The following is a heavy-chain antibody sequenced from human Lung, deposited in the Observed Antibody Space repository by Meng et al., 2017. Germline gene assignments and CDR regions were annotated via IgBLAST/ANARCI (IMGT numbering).Heavy chain of an antibody. J-gene: IGHJ4*02. D-gene: IGHD4-11*01. CDR2: INHSGST. CDR1: GGSFSDYY. Sequence: QGQLQEWGGGLLKPSETLSLTCVVYGGSFSDYYWGWIRQPPGKGLEWIGEINHSGSTNYNPSLESRATISVDTSQNNLSLKLSSVTAADSAVYYCARGPTTMAHDFDYWGQGTLVTVSS. V-gene: IGHV4-34*01. CDR3: ARGPTTMAHDFDY.